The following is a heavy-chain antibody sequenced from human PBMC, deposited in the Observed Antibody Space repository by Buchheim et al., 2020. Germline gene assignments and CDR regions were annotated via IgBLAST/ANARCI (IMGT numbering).Heavy chain of an antibody. CDR3: ARGRIQLWYYGMDV. CDR1: GGSISSGSYY. V-gene: IGHV4-61*02. J-gene: IGHJ6*02. Sequence: QVQLQESGPGLVKPSQTLSLTCTVSGGSISSGSYYWSWIRQPAGKGLEWIGRIYTSGSTNYNPSLKSRVTMSVDTSKNQFSLKLSSVTAADTAVYYWARGRIQLWYYGMDVWGQGTT. D-gene: IGHD5-18*01. CDR2: IYTSGST.